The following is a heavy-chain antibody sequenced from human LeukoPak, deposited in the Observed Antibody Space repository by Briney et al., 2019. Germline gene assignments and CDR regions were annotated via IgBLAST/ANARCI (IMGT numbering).Heavy chain of an antibody. V-gene: IGHV1-8*01. CDR2: MSPNSGNT. CDR1: GYTFTSYD. J-gene: IGHJ4*02. D-gene: IGHD2-15*01. CDR3: ARAGGYCGRISCPYFFDY. Sequence: ASVKVSCKASGYTFTSYDINWVRQATGQGLEWMGWMSPNSGNTGYAQKFQGRVTMTRNTSISTAYMELSSLRSEDTAVYYCARAGGYCGRISCPYFFDYWGQGSLVAVSS.